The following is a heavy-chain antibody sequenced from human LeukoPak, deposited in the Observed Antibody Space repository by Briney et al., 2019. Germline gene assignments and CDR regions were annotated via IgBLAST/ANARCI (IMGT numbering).Heavy chain of an antibody. V-gene: IGHV3-7*03. CDR3: ARGSGWCDY. D-gene: IGHD6-19*01. CDR1: GFTFSNYW. J-gene: IGHJ4*02. Sequence: PGGSLRLSCAASGFTFSNYWMSWVRQVSGKGLEWVANIKEDGSEKNFVDSVRGRFTISRDNAKNSVYLEMNSLRAEDTAVYYCARGSGWCDYWGQGALVTVSS. CDR2: IKEDGSEK.